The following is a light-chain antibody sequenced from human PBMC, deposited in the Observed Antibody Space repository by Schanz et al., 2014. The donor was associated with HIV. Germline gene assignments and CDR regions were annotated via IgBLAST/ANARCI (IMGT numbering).Light chain of an antibody. CDR2: GAS. J-gene: IGKJ1*01. CDR3: QQYGNSPRT. Sequence: EIVMTQSPGTLSVSPGERATLSCRASQTVSNNLAWYQQKPGQAPRLLIYGASTRVTGIPARFSGSGSGTEFTLTISRLEPEDVAVYYCQQYGNSPRTFGQGTTVEI. CDR1: QTVSNN. V-gene: IGKV3-15*01.